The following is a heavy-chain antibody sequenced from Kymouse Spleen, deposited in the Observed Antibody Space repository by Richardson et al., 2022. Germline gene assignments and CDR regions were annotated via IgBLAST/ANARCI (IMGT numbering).Heavy chain of an antibody. V-gene: IGHV4-61*01. D-gene: IGHD6-19*01. CDR1: GGSVSSGSYY. CDR2: IYYSGST. CDR3: ARDSSGWYYYYYYGMDV. J-gene: IGHJ6*02. Sequence: QVQLQESGPGLVKPSETLSLTCTVSGGSVSSGSYYWSWIRQPPGKGLEWIGYIYYSGSTNYNPSLKSRVTISVDTSKNQFSLKLSSVTAADTAVYYCARDSSGWYYYYYYGMDVWGQGTTVTVSS.